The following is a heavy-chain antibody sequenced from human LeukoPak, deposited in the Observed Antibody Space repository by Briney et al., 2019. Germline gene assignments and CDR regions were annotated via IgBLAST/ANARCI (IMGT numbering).Heavy chain of an antibody. CDR3: VRYYTRQSWYFDL. V-gene: IGHV3-21*01. Sequence: GGSLRLSCAASGFTFSSYSMNWVRQAPGKGLEWVSFISSSSSYIYYADSMKGRFTISRDNAKNSLYLQMNSLRAEDTAVYYCVRYYTRQSWYFDLWGRGTLVTVSS. J-gene: IGHJ2*01. CDR1: GFTFSSYS. D-gene: IGHD3-10*01. CDR2: ISSSSSYI.